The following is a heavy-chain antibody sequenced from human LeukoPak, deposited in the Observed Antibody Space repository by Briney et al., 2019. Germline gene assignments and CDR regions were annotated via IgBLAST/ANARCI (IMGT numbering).Heavy chain of an antibody. CDR2: IIPILGIA. CDR3: ARGSPWFGSFDY. J-gene: IGHJ4*02. CDR1: GYTFTSYG. Sequence: GASVKVSCKASGYTFTSYGISWVRQAPGQGLEWMGRIIPILGIANYAQKFQGRVTITADKSTSTAYMELSSLRSEDTAVYYCARGSPWFGSFDYWGQGTLVTVSS. V-gene: IGHV1-69*04. D-gene: IGHD3-16*01.